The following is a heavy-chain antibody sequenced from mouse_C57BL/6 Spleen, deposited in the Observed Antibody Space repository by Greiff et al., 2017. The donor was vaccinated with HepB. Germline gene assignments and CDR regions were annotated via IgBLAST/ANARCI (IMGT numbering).Heavy chain of an antibody. CDR2: INPSTGGT. CDR3: ARIDYGSRDWYFDV. J-gene: IGHJ1*03. V-gene: IGHV1-42*01. Sequence: VQLQQSGPELVKPGASVKISCKASGYSFTGYYMNWVKQSPEKSLEWIGEINPSTGGTTYNQKFKAKATLTVDKSSSTAYMQLKSLTSEDSAVYYCARIDYGSRDWYFDVWGTGTTVTVSS. D-gene: IGHD1-1*01. CDR1: GYSFTGYY.